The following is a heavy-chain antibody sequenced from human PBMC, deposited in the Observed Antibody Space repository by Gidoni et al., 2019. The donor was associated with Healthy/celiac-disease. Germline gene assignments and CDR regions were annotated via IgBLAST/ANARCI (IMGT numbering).Heavy chain of an antibody. D-gene: IGHD6-13*01. V-gene: IGHV3-9*01. CDR2: ISWNSGSI. Sequence: EVQLVESGGGLVQPGRSLRLSCAASGFTFDDYAMHWVRQAPGKGLEWVSGISWNSGSIGYADSVKGLFTISRDNAKNSLYLQMNSLRAEDTALYYCAKGFAAGQDAFDIWGQGTMVTVSS. CDR1: GFTFDDYA. CDR3: AKGFAAGQDAFDI. J-gene: IGHJ3*02.